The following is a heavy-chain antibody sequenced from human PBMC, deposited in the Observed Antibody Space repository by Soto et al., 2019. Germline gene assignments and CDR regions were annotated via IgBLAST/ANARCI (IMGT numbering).Heavy chain of an antibody. CDR2: ISYDGSNK. CDR3: ARPGGTPY. J-gene: IGHJ4*02. Sequence: VQLVESGGGVVQPGTSLRLSCVASGFTFTGYAMHWVRQAPGKGLEWVAAISYDGSNKYYADSVKGRFTISRDNSKNTLSLQMNSLRAEDTAVYYCARPGGTPYWGQGTLVTVSS. CDR1: GFTFTGYA. D-gene: IGHD1-26*01. V-gene: IGHV3-30-3*01.